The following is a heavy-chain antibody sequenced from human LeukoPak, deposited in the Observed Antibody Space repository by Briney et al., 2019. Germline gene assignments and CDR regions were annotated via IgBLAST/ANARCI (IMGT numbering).Heavy chain of an antibody. D-gene: IGHD5-18*01. Sequence: GRSLRPSCAASGFTFTDHAMHWVRQAPGKGLEWVSGITWNSGNIVCADSVKGRFTISRDNAKNSLYLQMNSLRAEDMALYYCAKDWGNGYSYGGLDYWGQGTLVTVSS. CDR1: GFTFTDHA. CDR3: AKDWGNGYSYGGLDY. V-gene: IGHV3-9*03. CDR2: ITWNSGNI. J-gene: IGHJ4*02.